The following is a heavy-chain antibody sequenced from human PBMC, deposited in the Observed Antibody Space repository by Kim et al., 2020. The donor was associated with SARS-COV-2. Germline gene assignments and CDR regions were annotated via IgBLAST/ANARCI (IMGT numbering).Heavy chain of an antibody. J-gene: IGHJ4*02. CDR3: ARDSSPFHWYL. D-gene: IGHD2-8*02. CDR2: ISHSGST. CDR1: GGSFRDFY. V-gene: IGHV4-59*01. Sequence: SETLSLTCTVSGGSFRDFYWGWIRQTPGETLEWIGHISHSGSTTYNPSLQSRVTISLDTSKNQFYLQLRSLTTEDTAVYFCARDSSPFHWYLWGQGTLVTVSS.